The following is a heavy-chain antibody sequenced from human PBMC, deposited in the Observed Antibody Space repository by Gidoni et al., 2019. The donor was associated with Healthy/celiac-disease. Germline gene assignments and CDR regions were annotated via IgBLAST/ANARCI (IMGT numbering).Heavy chain of an antibody. J-gene: IGHJ4*02. CDR2: IYWDDDK. D-gene: IGHD3-22*01. CDR3: ARHTYYYDSSGFGS. CDR1: GFSLSTSGVG. V-gene: IGHV2-5*02. Sequence: QITLKESGPTLVKPTQTLTLTCTVSGFSLSTSGVGVGWIRQPPGKALEWLALIYWDDDKRYSPSLKSRLTITKDTSKNQVVLTMTNMDPVDTATYYCARHTYYYDSSGFGSWGQGTLVTVSS.